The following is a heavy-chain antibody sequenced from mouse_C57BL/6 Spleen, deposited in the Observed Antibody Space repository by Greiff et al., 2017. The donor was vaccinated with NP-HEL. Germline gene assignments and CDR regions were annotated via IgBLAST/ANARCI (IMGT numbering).Heavy chain of an antibody. V-gene: IGHV1-72*01. CDR2: IDPNSGGT. CDR3: ATCGSSDWYFDV. CDR1: GYTFTSYW. Sequence: QVQLQQSGAELVKPGASVKLSCKASGYTFTSYWMHWVKQRPGRGLAWIGRIDPNSGGTQYNEKFKSKATLTVDKPYSTAYMHLSSLTSEDSAVYLRATCGSSDWYFDVWGTGTTVTVSS. J-gene: IGHJ1*03. D-gene: IGHD1-1*01.